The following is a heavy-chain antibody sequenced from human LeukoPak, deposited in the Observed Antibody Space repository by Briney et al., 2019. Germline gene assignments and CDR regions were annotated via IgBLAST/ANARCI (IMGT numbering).Heavy chain of an antibody. V-gene: IGHV1-24*01. J-gene: IGHJ4*02. D-gene: IGHD5-18*01. CDR3: ATDGYSYGYLLSNKPQGTYFDY. CDR2: FDPEDGET. CDR1: GYTLTELS. Sequence: ASVKVSCKVSGYTLTELSMHWVRQAPGKGLEWMGGFDPEDGETIYAQKFQGRVTMTEDTSTDTAYMELSSLRSEDTAVYYCATDGYSYGYLLSNKPQGTYFDYWGQGTLVTVSS.